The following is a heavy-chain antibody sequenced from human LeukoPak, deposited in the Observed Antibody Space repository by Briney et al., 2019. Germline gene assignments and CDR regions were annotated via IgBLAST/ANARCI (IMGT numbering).Heavy chain of an antibody. D-gene: IGHD2-15*01. V-gene: IGHV3-23*01. J-gene: IGHJ5*02. CDR2: ISGSGGST. Sequence: GGSLRLSCAASGFTFSSYAMSWVRQAPGKGLEWVSAISGSGGSTYYADSVKGRFTISRDNSKNTLYLQMSSLRAEDTAVYYCAVVVAATGGVGWFDPWGQGTLVTVSS. CDR3: AVVVAATGGVGWFDP. CDR1: GFTFSSYA.